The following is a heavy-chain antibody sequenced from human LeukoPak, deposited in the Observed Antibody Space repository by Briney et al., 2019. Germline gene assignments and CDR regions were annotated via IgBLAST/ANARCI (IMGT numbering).Heavy chain of an antibody. CDR3: AKDSEYSGDLGYYSDY. Sequence: GRSLRLSCAASGFTFSSYCMHWVRQAPGKGLEWVAVISYDGSNKYYADSVKGRFTISRDNSKNTLYLQMNSLRAEDTAVYYCAKDSEYSGDLGYYSDYWGQGTLVTVSS. D-gene: IGHD6-6*01. V-gene: IGHV3-30*18. CDR1: GFTFSSYC. CDR2: ISYDGSNK. J-gene: IGHJ4*02.